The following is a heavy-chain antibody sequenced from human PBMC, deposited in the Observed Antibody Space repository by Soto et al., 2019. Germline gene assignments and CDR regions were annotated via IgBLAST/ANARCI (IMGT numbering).Heavy chain of an antibody. J-gene: IGHJ6*02. CDR2: IYYSGST. Sequence: TLSLTCTVSGGSISSSSCYWGWIRQPPGKGLEWIWSIYYSGSTYYNPSLKSRVTISVDTSKNQFSLKLSSVTDADTAVYYCARMSTNILTGYYNPYYYYGMDXWGQGTTVTVS. V-gene: IGHV4-39*01. D-gene: IGHD3-9*01. CDR1: GGSISSSSCY. CDR3: ARMSTNILTGYYNPYYYYGMDX.